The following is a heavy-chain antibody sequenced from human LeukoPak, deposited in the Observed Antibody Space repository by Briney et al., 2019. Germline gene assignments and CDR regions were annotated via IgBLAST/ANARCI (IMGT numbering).Heavy chain of an antibody. D-gene: IGHD5-18*01. CDR3: ARDRGYSYGPSGY. V-gene: IGHV1-46*01. CDR2: IYPRDGST. Sequence: GASVKVSCKASGYTFTSNYIHWVRQAPGQGLEWMGMIYPRDGSTSYAQKFQGRVTVTRDTSTSTVHMELSGLRSDDTAVYYCARDRGYSYGPSGYWGQGTLVTVSS. CDR1: GYTFTSNY. J-gene: IGHJ4*02.